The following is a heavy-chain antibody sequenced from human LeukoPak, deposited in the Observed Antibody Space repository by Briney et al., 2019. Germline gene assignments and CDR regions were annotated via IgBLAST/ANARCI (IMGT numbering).Heavy chain of an antibody. V-gene: IGHV4-59*01. CDR2: IYYSGST. CDR3: ARGAGNIYYDFWSGYLVGHYFDY. J-gene: IGHJ4*02. D-gene: IGHD3-3*01. CDR1: GGSISSYY. Sequence: SETLSLTCTVSGGSISSYYWSWIRQPPGKGLEWIGYIYYSGSTNYNPSLKSRVTISVDTSKNQFSLKLSSVTAADTAVYYCARGAGNIYYDFWSGYLVGHYFDYWGQGTLVTVSS.